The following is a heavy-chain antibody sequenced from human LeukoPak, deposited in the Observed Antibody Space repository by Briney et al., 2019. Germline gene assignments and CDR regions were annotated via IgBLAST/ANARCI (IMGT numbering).Heavy chain of an antibody. D-gene: IGHD3-22*01. J-gene: IGHJ4*02. CDR1: GFTFSNAW. CDR3: SVNMGSGYRFDY. Sequence: SGGSLRLSCAASGFTFSNAWMSWVRQAPGKGLEWVATISYDGSNTYYADSLKGRFTISRDISKNTLYLQMNSLRAEDTAVYYCSVNMGSGYRFDYWGQGTLVTVSS. CDR2: ISYDGSNT. V-gene: IGHV3-30*03.